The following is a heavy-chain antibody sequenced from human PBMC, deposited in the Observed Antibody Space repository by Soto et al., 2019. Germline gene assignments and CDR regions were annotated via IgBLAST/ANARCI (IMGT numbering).Heavy chain of an antibody. CDR3: ARGQENSGYEPLDL. Sequence: QVQLVQSGAEVKKPGASVKVSCKASGYIFTTYAIHWVRQAPGQRLEWMGWINAGNGNTKYSQKLQGRVTITRDTSANTVYLELSSLTSKDTTLYDCARGQENSGYEPLDLWGRGTLVTVSS. V-gene: IGHV1-3*01. CDR1: GYIFTTYA. CDR2: INAGNGNT. D-gene: IGHD5-12*01. J-gene: IGHJ4*02.